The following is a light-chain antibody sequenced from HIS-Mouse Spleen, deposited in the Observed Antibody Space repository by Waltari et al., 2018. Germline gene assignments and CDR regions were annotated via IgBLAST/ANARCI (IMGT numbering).Light chain of an antibody. CDR3: GTWDSSLSAWV. Sequence: QSVLTQPPSVSAAPGQKVTISCSGSSSNIGNNYVSWYQQPPGTAPNLLIYDNNKRPSGIPARFSGSKSGTSATLGITGLQTGDEADYYCGTWDSSLSAWVFGGGTKLTVL. CDR2: DNN. CDR1: SSNIGNNY. J-gene: IGLJ3*02. V-gene: IGLV1-51*01.